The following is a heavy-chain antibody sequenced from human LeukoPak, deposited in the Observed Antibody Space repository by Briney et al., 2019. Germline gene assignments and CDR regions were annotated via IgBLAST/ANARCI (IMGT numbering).Heavy chain of an antibody. CDR1: GFTFSNYW. CDR2: IKQDGSEK. J-gene: IGHJ5*02. CDR3: ARWQPGFDP. Sequence: GGSLRLSCAASGFTFSNYWMSWVRQAPGKGLEWVANIKQDGSEKYYVDSVEGRFAISRDNAQNSLYLQMNSLRVEDTAMYYCARWQPGFDPWGQGTLVTVSS. D-gene: IGHD6-13*01. V-gene: IGHV3-7*01.